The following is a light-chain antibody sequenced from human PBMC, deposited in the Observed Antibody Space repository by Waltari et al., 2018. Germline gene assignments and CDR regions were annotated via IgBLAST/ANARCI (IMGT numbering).Light chain of an antibody. J-gene: IGKJ1*01. Sequence: EIVLTQSPGTLSLSPGERATLSCRASQSVSRTLAWYQQKPGQAPRLLIYGASTRATGIPDRFSGSGSGTDFSLTISRLEAEDFAVYYCQHYVRLPVTFGQGTKVEIK. CDR2: GAS. V-gene: IGKV3-20*01. CDR3: QHYVRLPVT. CDR1: QSVSRT.